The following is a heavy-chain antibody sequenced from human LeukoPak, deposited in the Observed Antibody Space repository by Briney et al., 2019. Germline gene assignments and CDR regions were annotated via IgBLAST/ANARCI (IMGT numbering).Heavy chain of an antibody. Sequence: SETLSLTCPVSGGSISSYYWSWIRQPPGKGLEWIGYIYYSGSTNYNPSLKSRVTISVDTSKKQFSLKLSSVTAADTAVYYCARDYRPYSSSWYNAFDTWGQGTMVTVSS. CDR3: ARDYRPYSSSWYNAFDT. CDR2: IYYSGST. V-gene: IGHV4-59*01. J-gene: IGHJ3*02. CDR1: GGSISSYY. D-gene: IGHD6-13*01.